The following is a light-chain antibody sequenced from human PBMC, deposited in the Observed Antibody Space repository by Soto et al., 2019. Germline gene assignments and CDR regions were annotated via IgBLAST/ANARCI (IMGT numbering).Light chain of an antibody. V-gene: IGLV2-14*01. J-gene: IGLJ1*01. Sequence: QSVLTQPASVSGSPGQSITISCTGTSSDIGNYDYVSWYKQHPGKAPQLMIYEVRNRASGVSHRFSGSKSGNTASLTISGLQTEDEADYFCSSYTTSSPYVFGTGTKVTVL. CDR1: SSDIGNYDY. CDR3: SSYTTSSPYV. CDR2: EVR.